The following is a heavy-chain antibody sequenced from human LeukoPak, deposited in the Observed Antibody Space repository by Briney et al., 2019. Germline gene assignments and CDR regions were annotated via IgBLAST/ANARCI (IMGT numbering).Heavy chain of an antibody. D-gene: IGHD5-24*01. V-gene: IGHV4-39*01. Sequence: SETLSLTCTVSGDSVTSTNYYWGWIRQPPGKGLEWIGRIYSSGNTYYNPSLKRRVTTSVDTSMNQFSLRLSSVTAADTPVYYCARHNRDHHYLDYWGQGALVTVSS. CDR2: IYSSGNT. J-gene: IGHJ4*02. CDR3: ARHNRDHHYLDY. CDR1: GDSVTSTNYY.